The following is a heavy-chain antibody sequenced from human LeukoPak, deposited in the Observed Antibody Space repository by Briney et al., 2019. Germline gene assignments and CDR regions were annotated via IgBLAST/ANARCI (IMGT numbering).Heavy chain of an antibody. CDR3: ARHDRLSGRPWWYLDL. CDR1: GFTFSDYY. CDR2: ISTSSTYT. V-gene: IGHV3-11*06. Sequence: GGSLTHTCAASGFTFSDYYMSWIRQAPGKGLEWVSYISTSSTYTKYAGSVKGRFTISRDNAKNSLYLQMNSLRAEDTAVYYCARHDRLSGRPWWYLDLWGRGTLVTVSS. J-gene: IGHJ2*01. D-gene: IGHD1-1*01.